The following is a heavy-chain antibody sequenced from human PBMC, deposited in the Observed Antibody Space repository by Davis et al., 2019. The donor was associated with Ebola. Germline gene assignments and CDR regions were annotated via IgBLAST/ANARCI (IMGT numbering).Heavy chain of an antibody. CDR2: INPNDGRT. J-gene: IGHJ6*04. V-gene: IGHV1-46*01. CDR3: AKGGSGWPSDYSYGMGV. D-gene: IGHD6-19*01. CDR1: GYTFTNYY. Sequence: ASVKVSCKASGYTFTNYYMHWVRQAPGQGLEWMGMINPNDGRTIYAQKFQGRVTVTRDTSTTTVYMDLSSLRSEDTAVYYCAKGGSGWPSDYSYGMGVWGKGTTVTVSS.